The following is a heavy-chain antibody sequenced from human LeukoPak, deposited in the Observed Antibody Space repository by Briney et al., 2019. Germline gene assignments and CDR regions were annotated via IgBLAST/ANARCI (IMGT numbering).Heavy chain of an antibody. CDR2: ISWNSGSI. Sequence: PGRSLRLSCAASGFTFDDCAMHWVRQAPGKGLEWVSGISWNSGSIGYADSVKGRFTISRDNAKNSLYLQMNSLRAEDTALYYCAKGMSIGYSSSWYVTAFDYWGQGTLVTVSS. J-gene: IGHJ4*02. V-gene: IGHV3-9*01. CDR1: GFTFDDCA. CDR3: AKGMSIGYSSSWYVTAFDY. D-gene: IGHD6-13*01.